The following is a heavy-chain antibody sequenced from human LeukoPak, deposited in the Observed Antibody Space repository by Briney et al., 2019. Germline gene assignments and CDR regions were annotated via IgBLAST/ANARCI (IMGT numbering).Heavy chain of an antibody. D-gene: IGHD1-26*01. V-gene: IGHV3-21*01. Sequence: PGGPLRLSCAASGFTFSSYSMNWVRQAPGKGLEWVSSISSSSSYIYYADSVKGRFTISRDNAKNSLCLQMNSLRAEDTAVYYCARGFRNSGSSLDIWGQGTMVTVSS. CDR1: GFTFSSYS. J-gene: IGHJ3*02. CDR3: ARGFRNSGSSLDI. CDR2: ISSSSSYI.